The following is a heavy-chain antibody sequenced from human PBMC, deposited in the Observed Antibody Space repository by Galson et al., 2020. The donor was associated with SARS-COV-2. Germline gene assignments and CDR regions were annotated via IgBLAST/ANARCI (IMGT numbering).Heavy chain of an antibody. Sequence: SETLSLTCTVSSGSISSSTFFWGWIRQPPGKGLEWIGNIYYTGSTYYNPSLGSRVNMSLDTSKRQFSLRLTSVTAADTAVYYCARRVTPVRYVGMGHFDLWGRGSLVTVSS. V-gene: IGHV4-39*01. D-gene: IGHD1-26*01. J-gene: IGHJ2*01. CDR2: IYYTGST. CDR1: SGSISSSTFF. CDR3: ARRVTPVRYVGMGHFDL.